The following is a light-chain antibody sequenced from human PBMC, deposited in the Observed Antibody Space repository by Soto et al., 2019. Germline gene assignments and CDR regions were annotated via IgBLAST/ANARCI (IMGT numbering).Light chain of an antibody. V-gene: IGKV3D-20*02. CDR2: GAS. CDR1: RHVYINA. CDR3: QPYNNWPLT. J-gene: IGKJ4*01. Sequence: VVLTQSPATLSLSPGERATLSCRASRHVYINALAWYQQKPGRTPTLLIFGASTRATDIPDRFSGTGSGTDFSLTINGVEPEDSAVYYCQPYNNWPLTFGGGTKVEIK.